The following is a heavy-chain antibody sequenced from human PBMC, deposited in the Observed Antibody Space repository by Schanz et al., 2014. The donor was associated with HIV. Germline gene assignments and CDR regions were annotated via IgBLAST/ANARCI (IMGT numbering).Heavy chain of an antibody. V-gene: IGHV3-30*18. CDR2: ISHDGSKK. D-gene: IGHD6-6*01. CDR3: AKGWRGYSISSLVDY. J-gene: IGHJ4*02. Sequence: QVQLVESGGGVVQPGRSLRLSCAASGFTFSSYGMYWVRRAPGKGLEWVAVISHDGSKKYYADSVRGRITISRDNSKNTLYLQMNSLRADDTAVYYCAKGWRGYSISSLVDYWGQGSLVTVSS. CDR1: GFTFSSYG.